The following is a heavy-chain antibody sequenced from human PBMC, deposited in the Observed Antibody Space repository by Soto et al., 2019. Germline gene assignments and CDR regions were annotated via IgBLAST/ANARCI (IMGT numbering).Heavy chain of an antibody. D-gene: IGHD6-13*01. CDR2: IGGSGDGATT. J-gene: IGHJ6*02. V-gene: IGHV3-23*01. CDR1: GFTFDAYA. Sequence: GGSLRLSCAASGFTFDAYAMTWVRQAPGKGLEWVSVIGGSGDGATTYYADSVKGRLTISRDNSENTLYLQMDSLRAEDTAVYYCAKGHGSWYNYYYYGMDVWGQGTTVTVSS. CDR3: AKGHGSWYNYYYYGMDV.